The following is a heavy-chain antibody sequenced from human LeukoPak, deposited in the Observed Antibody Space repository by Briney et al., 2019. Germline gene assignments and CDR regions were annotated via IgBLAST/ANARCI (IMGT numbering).Heavy chain of an antibody. CDR2: ISPNSGGT. CDR3: ATTHENRDYVAGY. V-gene: IGHV1-2*06. D-gene: IGHD4-17*01. Sequence: ASVKVSCKASGYTFSGYYMHWVRQAPGQGLEWMGRISPNSGGTNYAQKFQGRVTMTRDTSINTASMELSRLRFDDTAVYYCATTHENRDYVAGYWGQGTLVTVSS. J-gene: IGHJ4*02. CDR1: GYTFSGYY.